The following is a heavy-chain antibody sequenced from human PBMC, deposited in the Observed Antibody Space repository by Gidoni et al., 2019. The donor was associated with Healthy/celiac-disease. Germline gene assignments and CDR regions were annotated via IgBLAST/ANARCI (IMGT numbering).Heavy chain of an antibody. D-gene: IGHD3-10*01. CDR2: IYSGGST. V-gene: IGHV3-66*01. J-gene: IGHJ6*02. CDR1: GSTVSSNY. Sequence: EVQLVESGGGLVQPGGSLRLSSAASGSTVSSNYMSWLRQAPGKGLEWVSVIYSGGSTYYADSVKGRFTISRDNSKNTLYLQMNSLRAEDTAVYYCAREITMVRGIVWGQGTTVTVSS. CDR3: AREITMVRGIV.